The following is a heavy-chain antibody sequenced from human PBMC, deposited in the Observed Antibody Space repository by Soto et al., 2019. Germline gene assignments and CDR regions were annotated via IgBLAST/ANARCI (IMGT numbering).Heavy chain of an antibody. V-gene: IGHV3-33*01. CDR1: GFTFSSYG. D-gene: IGHD6-13*01. CDR3: ARKAGGSSWYGDAFDI. Sequence: QVQLVESGGGVVQPGRSLRLSCAASGFTFSSYGMHWVRQAPGKGLEWVAVIWYDGSNKYYADSVKGRFTISRDNSKNTLYLKMNSLRAEDTAVYYCARKAGGSSWYGDAFDIWGQGTMVTVSS. J-gene: IGHJ3*02. CDR2: IWYDGSNK.